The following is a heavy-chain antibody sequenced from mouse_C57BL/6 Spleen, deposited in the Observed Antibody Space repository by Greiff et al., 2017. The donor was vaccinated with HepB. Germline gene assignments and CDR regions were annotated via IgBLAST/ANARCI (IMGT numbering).Heavy chain of an antibody. CDR1: GYAFSSSW. CDR3: ARSLYYGSSLYFDY. J-gene: IGHJ2*01. CDR2: IYPGDGDT. Sequence: VQLQQSGPELVKPGASVKISCKASGYAFSSSWMNWVKQRPGKGLEWIGRIYPGDGDTNYNGKFKGKATLTADKSSSTAYMQISSLTSEDSAVYFCARSLYYGSSLYFDYWGQGTTLTVSS. D-gene: IGHD1-1*01. V-gene: IGHV1-82*01.